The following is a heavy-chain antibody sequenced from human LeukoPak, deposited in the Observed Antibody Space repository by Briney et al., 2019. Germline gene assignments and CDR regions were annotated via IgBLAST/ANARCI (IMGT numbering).Heavy chain of an antibody. CDR2: ISRSDDRV. J-gene: IGHJ4*02. V-gene: IGHV3-23*01. CDR1: GFTFSSYA. D-gene: IGHD2-21*02. Sequence: GGSLRLSCAASGFTFSSYAMSWVRQAPGKGLEWVSAISRSDDRVFYADSGKGRFTISRDNSKNTLYLQMNSLRADDTAVYYCAKDCGGDCYSGDYWGQGTLVTVSS. CDR3: AKDCGGDCYSGDY.